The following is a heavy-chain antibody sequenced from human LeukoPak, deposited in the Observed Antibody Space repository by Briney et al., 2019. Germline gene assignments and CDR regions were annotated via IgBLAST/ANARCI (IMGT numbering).Heavy chain of an antibody. CDR3: AKDPGHSSGYYLNY. Sequence: GGSLRLSCAASGFTFSSYGMHWVRQAPGKGLEWVAFIRYDGSNKYYADSVKGRFTISRDNSKNTLYLQMNSLRAEDTAVYYCAKDPGHSSGYYLNYWGQGTLVTVSS. CDR2: IRYDGSNK. CDR1: GFTFSSYG. J-gene: IGHJ4*02. D-gene: IGHD3-22*01. V-gene: IGHV3-30*02.